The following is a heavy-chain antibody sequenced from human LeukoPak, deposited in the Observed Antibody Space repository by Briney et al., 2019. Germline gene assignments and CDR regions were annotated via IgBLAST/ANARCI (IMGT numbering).Heavy chain of an antibody. CDR3: AKDGGEYYDILTGYYPRLYYMDV. Sequence: GGSLRLSCAASGFTFSDHYMDWVRQAPGKGLEWVSSISSSSSYIYYANSVKGRFTISRDNAKNSLYLQMNSLRAEDTAVYYCAKDGGEYYDILTGYYPRLYYMDVWGKGTTVTISS. J-gene: IGHJ6*03. CDR2: ISSSSSYI. CDR1: GFTFSDHY. V-gene: IGHV3-21*04. D-gene: IGHD3-9*01.